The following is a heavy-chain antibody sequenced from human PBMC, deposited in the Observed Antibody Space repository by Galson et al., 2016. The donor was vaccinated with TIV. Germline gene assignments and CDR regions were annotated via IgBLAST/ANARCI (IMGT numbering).Heavy chain of an antibody. CDR1: GNTFSSHY. J-gene: IGHJ4*02. V-gene: IGHV1-46*01. D-gene: IGHD3-10*01. CDR3: VRGGGIGGVIPY. Sequence: SVKVSCKASGNTFSSHYYHWVRQAPGQGLEWMGMINPTGGSTNYAQKFQGRVTMARDTSTSTVDMELRSLTSEDTAVYYGVRGGGIGGVIPYWGQGTLVTVSS. CDR2: INPTGGST.